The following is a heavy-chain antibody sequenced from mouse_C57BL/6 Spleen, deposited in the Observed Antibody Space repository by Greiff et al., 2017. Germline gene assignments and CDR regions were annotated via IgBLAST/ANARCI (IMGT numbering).Heavy chain of an antibody. Sequence: QVQLKESGPELVKPGASVKISCKASGYAFSSSWMNWVKQRPGKGLEWIGRIYPGDGDTNYNGKFKGKATLTADKSSSTAYMQLSSLTSEDSAVYFCARTDYFDYGGQGTTLTVSS. V-gene: IGHV1-82*01. CDR3: ARTDYFDY. J-gene: IGHJ2*01. CDR1: GYAFSSSW. CDR2: IYPGDGDT.